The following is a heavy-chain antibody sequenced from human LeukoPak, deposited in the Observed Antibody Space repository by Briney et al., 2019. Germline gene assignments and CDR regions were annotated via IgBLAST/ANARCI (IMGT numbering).Heavy chain of an antibody. D-gene: IGHD6-13*01. CDR3: ARAYSSSWYSY. CDR1: GYSISSGYY. CDR2: IYHSVST. J-gene: IGHJ4*02. Sequence: SETLSLTCTVSGYSISSGYYWGWIRQPPGKGLEWIGSIYHSVSTYYNPSLKSRVTISVDTSKNQFSLKLSSVTAADTAVYYCARAYSSSWYSYWGQGTLVTVSS. V-gene: IGHV4-38-2*02.